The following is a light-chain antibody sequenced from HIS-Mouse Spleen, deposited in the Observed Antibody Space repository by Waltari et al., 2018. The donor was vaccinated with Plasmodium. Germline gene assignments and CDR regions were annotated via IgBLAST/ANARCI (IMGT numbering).Light chain of an antibody. CDR2: DVS. Sequence: QSALTQPASVSGSPGKSITISCTGTSSDVGGYNYVSLYQQHPGKAPKLMIYDVSNRPSGVSNRFSGSKSGNTASLTISGLQAEDEADYYCSSYTSSSTRVFGTGTKVTVL. CDR1: SSDVGGYNY. V-gene: IGLV2-14*03. J-gene: IGLJ1*01. CDR3: SSYTSSSTRV.